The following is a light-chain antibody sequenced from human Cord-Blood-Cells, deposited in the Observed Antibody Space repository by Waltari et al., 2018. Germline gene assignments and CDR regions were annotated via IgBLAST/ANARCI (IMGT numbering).Light chain of an antibody. CDR2: DDS. J-gene: IGLJ2*01. CDR1: NIGRTS. CDR3: QVWDSSSDHPV. V-gene: IGLV3-21*02. Sequence: SYVLTQPPSVSVAPGQTASITCGGNNIGRTSVPWYQQKPGQAPVLVVYDDSDRPSGIPERFSGSNSGNTATLTISRVEAGDEADYYCQVWDSSSDHPVFGGGTKLTVL.